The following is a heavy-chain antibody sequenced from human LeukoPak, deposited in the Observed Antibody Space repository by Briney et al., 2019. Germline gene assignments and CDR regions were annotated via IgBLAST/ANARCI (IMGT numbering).Heavy chain of an antibody. CDR3: ARRNSGWFDP. CDR1: GDSISSGDYY. V-gene: IGHV4-30-4*01. CDR2: IYYSGTT. Sequence: SETLSLTCTVSGDSISSGDYYWPWIRQSPEKGLEWIGYIYYSGTTYYNPSLKSRVTMSVYTARNQFSLSLTSMTAADTAVYYCARRNSGWFDPWGQGTLVTVSS. J-gene: IGHJ5*02. D-gene: IGHD1-7*01.